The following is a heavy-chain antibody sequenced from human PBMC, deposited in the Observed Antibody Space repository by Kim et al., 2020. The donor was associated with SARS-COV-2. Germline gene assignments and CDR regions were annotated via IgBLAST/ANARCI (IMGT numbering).Heavy chain of an antibody. Sequence: PSLKRRVTISADTSKPQFSLRLTSVTAADTAVYYCAKRDYDADGYYYFDFWGQGSLVTVSS. V-gene: IGHV4-59*01. D-gene: IGHD3-22*01. CDR3: AKRDYDADGYYYFDF. J-gene: IGHJ4*02.